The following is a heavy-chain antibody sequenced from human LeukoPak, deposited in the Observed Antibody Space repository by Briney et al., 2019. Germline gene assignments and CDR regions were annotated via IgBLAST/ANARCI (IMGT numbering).Heavy chain of an antibody. Sequence: GASVKVSCKASGYTFTSYGISWVRQAPGQGLEWMGWISAYNGYTNFAQKLQGRVTMTRNTSISTAYMELSSLRSEDTAVYYCARDPSGLATLRWFDYWGQGTLVTVSS. CDR2: ISAYNGYT. V-gene: IGHV1-18*01. CDR1: GYTFTSYG. D-gene: IGHD2-15*01. J-gene: IGHJ4*02. CDR3: ARDPSGLATLRWFDY.